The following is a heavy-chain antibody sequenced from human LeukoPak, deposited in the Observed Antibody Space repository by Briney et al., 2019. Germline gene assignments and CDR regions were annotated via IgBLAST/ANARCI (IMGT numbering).Heavy chain of an antibody. D-gene: IGHD3-9*01. J-gene: IGHJ4*02. CDR1: GGTFSSYA. Sequence: SVKVSCKASGGTFSSYAISWVRQAPGQGLEWMGRIIPIFGTANYAQKFQGRVAITTDESTSTAYMELSSLRSEDTAVYYCARARYFDWLNDYWGQGTLVTVSS. CDR2: IIPIFGTA. CDR3: ARARYFDWLNDY. V-gene: IGHV1-69*05.